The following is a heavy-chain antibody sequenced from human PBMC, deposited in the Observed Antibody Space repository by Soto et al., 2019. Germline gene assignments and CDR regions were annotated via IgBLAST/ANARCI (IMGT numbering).Heavy chain of an antibody. V-gene: IGHV4-34*10. CDR2: INDSGST. D-gene: IGHD2-2*01. Sequence: PSETLSLTCAVYGGPFSGFYWSWIRQPPGKGLEWIGEINDSGSTTYNPSLKSRVTMSVDTSKNQFSLKLSSMTAADTAVYYCARFRRGPAALFDKDCGQGILVTVYS. CDR3: ARFRRGPAALFDKD. CDR1: GGPFSGFY. J-gene: IGHJ4*02.